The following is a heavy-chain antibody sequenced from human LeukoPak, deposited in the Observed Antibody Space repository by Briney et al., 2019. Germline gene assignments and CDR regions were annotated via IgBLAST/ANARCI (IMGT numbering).Heavy chain of an antibody. CDR1: GYTFTGYY. D-gene: IGHD4-11*01. J-gene: IGHJ4*02. CDR2: INPNSGGT. Sequence: ASVKVSYKASGYTFTGYYMHWVRQAPGQGLEWMGRINPNSGGTNYAQKFQGRVTMTRDTSISTAYMELSRLRSDDTAVYYCARLMTTVTYFDYWGQGTLVTVSS. CDR3: ARLMTTVTYFDY. V-gene: IGHV1-2*06.